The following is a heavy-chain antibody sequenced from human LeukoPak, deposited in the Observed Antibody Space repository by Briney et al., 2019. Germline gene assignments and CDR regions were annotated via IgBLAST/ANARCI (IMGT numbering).Heavy chain of an antibody. CDR2: ISIDGNTI. V-gene: IGHV3-11*04. CDR1: GFTFSAHY. CDR3: ARDPVFRAYDSSGYYHYYYYMDV. J-gene: IGHJ6*03. D-gene: IGHD3-22*01. Sequence: GGSLRLSCAASGFTFSAHYMSWIRQAPGKGLEWVSYISIDGNTIYYADSVKGRFTISRDNAKNSLYLQMSSLRAEDTAVYYCARDPVFRAYDSSGYYHYYYYMDVWGKGTTVTVSS.